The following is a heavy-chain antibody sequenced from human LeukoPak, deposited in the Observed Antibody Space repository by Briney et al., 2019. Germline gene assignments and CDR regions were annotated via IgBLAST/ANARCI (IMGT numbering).Heavy chain of an antibody. J-gene: IGHJ4*02. D-gene: IGHD5-24*01. Sequence: SETLSLTCTVSGGSISSSSYYWGWICQPPGKGLEWIGYIYYSGSTYYNPSLKSRVTISVDTSKNQFSLKLSSVTAADTAVYYCASIDGYSDYYFDYWGQGTLVTVSS. CDR2: IYYSGST. CDR1: GGSISSSSYY. V-gene: IGHV4-30-4*08. CDR3: ASIDGYSDYYFDY.